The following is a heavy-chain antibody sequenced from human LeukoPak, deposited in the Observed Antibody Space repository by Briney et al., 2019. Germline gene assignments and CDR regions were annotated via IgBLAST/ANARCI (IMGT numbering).Heavy chain of an antibody. D-gene: IGHD5-24*01. J-gene: IGHJ4*02. CDR1: GFTFSNNW. V-gene: IGHV3-74*01. Sequence: GGSLRLSCAASGFTFSNNWMHWVRQAPGKGLVWVSRINTDGRTTSYADSVKARFTISRDNAKNTLYLQMNSLRAEDTAVYYYAGAEMATIRNWGQGTLVTVSS. CDR2: INTDGRTT. CDR3: AGAEMATIRN.